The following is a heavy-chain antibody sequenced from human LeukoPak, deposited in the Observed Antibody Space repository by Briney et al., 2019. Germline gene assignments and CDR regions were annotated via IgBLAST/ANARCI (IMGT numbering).Heavy chain of an antibody. CDR1: GYTFTSYG. CDR2: MNPNSGNT. CDR3: ARGGSGYYGMDV. V-gene: IGHV1-8*02. J-gene: IGHJ6*02. D-gene: IGHD3-10*01. Sequence: ASVKVSCKASGYTFTSYGINWVRQATGQGLEWMGWMNPNSGNTGYAQKFQGRVTMTRNTSISTAYMELSSLRSEDTAVYYCARGGSGYYGMDVWGQGTTVTVSS.